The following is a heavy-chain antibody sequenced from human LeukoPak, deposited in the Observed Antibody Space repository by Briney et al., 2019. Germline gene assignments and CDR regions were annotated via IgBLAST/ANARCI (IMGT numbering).Heavy chain of an antibody. CDR2: ISSSSYR. D-gene: IGHD1-26*01. Sequence: GGSLRLSCAASGFTFSSYWMHWVRQAPGKGLEWVSSISSSSYRYYADSVKGRFTISRDNAKNSLYLQMNSLRAEDTAVYYCARDRAWDTYYYYGMDVWGQGTTVTVSS. J-gene: IGHJ6*02. CDR1: GFTFSSYW. V-gene: IGHV3-21*01. CDR3: ARDRAWDTYYYYGMDV.